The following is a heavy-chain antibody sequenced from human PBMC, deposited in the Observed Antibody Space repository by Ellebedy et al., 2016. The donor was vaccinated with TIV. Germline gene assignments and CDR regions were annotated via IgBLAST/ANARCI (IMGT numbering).Heavy chain of an antibody. J-gene: IGHJ4*02. Sequence: GESLKISXAASGFTFSSYAMSWVRQAPGKGLEWVSAISGSGGSTYYADSVKGRFTISRDNSKNTLYLQMNSLRAEDTAVYYCAKEPPRSTRTFDYWGRGTLVTVSS. D-gene: IGHD2-2*01. V-gene: IGHV3-23*01. CDR3: AKEPPRSTRTFDY. CDR1: GFTFSSYA. CDR2: ISGSGGST.